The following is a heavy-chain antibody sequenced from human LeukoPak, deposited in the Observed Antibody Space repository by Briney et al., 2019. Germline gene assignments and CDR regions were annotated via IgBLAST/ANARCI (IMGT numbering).Heavy chain of an antibody. V-gene: IGHV4-38-2*02. CDR3: ASLRERSYYARGFDY. CDR2: IDGSGSS. D-gene: IGHD1-26*01. Sequence: SETLSLTCTVSGYSISSGYLWGWIRQPPGKGLEWIGSIDGSGSSYYIPSLKSRVTISVDTSKNQFSLKLSSVTAADTAVYYCASLRERSYYARGFDYWGQGTLVTVSS. CDR1: GYSISSGYL. J-gene: IGHJ4*02.